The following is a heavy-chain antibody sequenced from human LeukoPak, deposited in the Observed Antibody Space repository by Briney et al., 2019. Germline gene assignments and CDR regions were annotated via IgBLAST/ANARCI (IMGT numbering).Heavy chain of an antibody. D-gene: IGHD4-17*01. CDR2: IYSGGST. Sequence: PGGSLRLSCAASGFTVSSNYMSWVRQAPGKGLEWVSVIYSGGSTYYADSVKGRFTISRDNSKNMLYLQMNSLRAEDTAVYYCASTTTVTTRGGYWGQGTLVTVSS. V-gene: IGHV3-66*01. J-gene: IGHJ4*02. CDR1: GFTVSSNY. CDR3: ASTTTVTTRGGY.